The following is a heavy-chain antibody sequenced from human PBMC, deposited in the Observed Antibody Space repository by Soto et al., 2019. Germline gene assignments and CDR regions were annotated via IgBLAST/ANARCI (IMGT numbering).Heavy chain of an antibody. CDR2: IVPMFGTA. V-gene: IGHV1-69*12. CDR3: ARDGDPGYTFWSRPLGGGMFDP. J-gene: IGHJ5*02. D-gene: IGHD3-3*01. Sequence: QVQLVQSGAEVKKPGSSVNVSCKTSGGTFGNTAVTWVRQAPGQGLEWMGGIVPMFGTANYAQKFQGRVTNTADESTNTAYMELRRLRSDDTAVYYCARDGDPGYTFWSRPLGGGMFDPWGQGTLVTVSS. CDR1: GGTFGNTA.